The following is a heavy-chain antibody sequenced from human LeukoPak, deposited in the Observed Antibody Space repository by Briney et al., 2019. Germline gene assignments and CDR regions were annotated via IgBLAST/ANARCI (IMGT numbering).Heavy chain of an antibody. V-gene: IGHV4-34*01. CDR2: INHSGST. CDR3: ARGRWELLPGWDYFDY. CDR1: GGSFSGYY. D-gene: IGHD2-15*01. J-gene: IGHJ4*02. Sequence: SETLSLTCAVYGGSFSGYYWSWIRQPPGKGLEWIGEINHSGSTNYNPSLKSRVTISVDTSKNQFSLKLSSVTAADTAVYYCARGRWELLPGWDYFDYWGQGTLVTVSS.